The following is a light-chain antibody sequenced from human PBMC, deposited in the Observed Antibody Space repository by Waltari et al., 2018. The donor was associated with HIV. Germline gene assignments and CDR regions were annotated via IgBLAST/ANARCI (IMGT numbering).Light chain of an antibody. J-gene: IGKJ1*01. CDR2: GAS. CDR3: QQYAFSPVT. V-gene: IGKV3-20*01. CDR1: QSVDSHY. Sequence: EVVLTQSPGTLSLSPGERATLSCRPSQSVDSHYLAWYQQKPGQAPRLLIYGASNRAIGIPDRFSGRGSGTDFTLTISRLEPEDFAVYYCQQYAFSPVTFGQGTKVGIK.